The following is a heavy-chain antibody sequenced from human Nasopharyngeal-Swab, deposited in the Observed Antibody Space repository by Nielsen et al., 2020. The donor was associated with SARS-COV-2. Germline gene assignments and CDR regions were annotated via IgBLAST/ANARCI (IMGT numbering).Heavy chain of an antibody. V-gene: IGHV1-2*06. J-gene: IGHJ5*02. CDR3: ARDRYGYSSGWYEDDWFDP. CDR1: GYTFTGYY. Sequence: ASVKVSCKASGYTFTGYYVHWVRQAPGQGLEWMGRINPNSGGTNYAQKFQGRVTMTRDTSISTAYMELSRLRSDDTAVYYCARDRYGYSSGWYEDDWFDPWGQGTLVTVSS. CDR2: INPNSGGT. D-gene: IGHD6-19*01.